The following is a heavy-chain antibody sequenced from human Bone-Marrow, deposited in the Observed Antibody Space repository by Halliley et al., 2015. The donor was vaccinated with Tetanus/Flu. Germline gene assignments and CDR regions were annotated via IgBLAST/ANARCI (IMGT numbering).Heavy chain of an antibody. Sequence: EASGFTISGSAMHWVRQASGKGLEWVGLIRSKGNNYATAYAASVKGRFTISRDDSKNTAYLQMNSLKTDDTAVYYCTSRDPTYYYDSSGYVWGQGTLVTVSS. CDR1: GFTISGSA. V-gene: IGHV3-73*01. CDR3: TSRDPTYYYDSSGYV. D-gene: IGHD3-22*01. CDR2: IRSKGNNYAT. J-gene: IGHJ4*02.